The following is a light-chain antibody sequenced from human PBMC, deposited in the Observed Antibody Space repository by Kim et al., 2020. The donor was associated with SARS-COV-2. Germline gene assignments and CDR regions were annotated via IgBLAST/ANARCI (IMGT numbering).Light chain of an antibody. V-gene: IGKV1-12*01. CDR2: AGS. J-gene: IGKJ1*01. CDR1: QGISSW. CDR3: LQGKSVPWT. Sequence: DIQMTQSPSSVSASVGDRVTITCRASQGISSWLAWYQQKPGNAPKLLIYAGSSLQSGVPSRFSGSGSGTDFTLTISSLQPEVFATYYCLQGKSVPWTFGQGTKVDIK.